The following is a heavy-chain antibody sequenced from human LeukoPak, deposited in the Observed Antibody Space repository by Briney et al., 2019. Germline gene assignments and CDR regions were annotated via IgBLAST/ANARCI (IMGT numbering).Heavy chain of an antibody. CDR1: GYTFTGYY. CDR3: ARLYCSSTSCYPHFSDY. V-gene: IGHV1-2*02. D-gene: IGHD2-2*01. CDR2: INPNSGGT. Sequence: SSVKVSCKASGYTFTGYYMHWVRQAPGQGLEWMGWINPNSGGTNYAQKFQGRVTMTRDTSISTAYMELSRLRSDDTAVYYCARLYCSSTSCYPHFSDYWGQGTLVTVSS. J-gene: IGHJ4*02.